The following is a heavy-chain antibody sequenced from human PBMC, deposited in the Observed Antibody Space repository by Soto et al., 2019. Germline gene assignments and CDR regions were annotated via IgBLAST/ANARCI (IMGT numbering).Heavy chain of an antibody. CDR3: ARHLPGYSSSWYVFFGGPIDY. V-gene: IGHV3-7*05. Sequence: EVQLVESGGGLVQPGGSLILSCAAYGFTFSSYWMSWVRQAPGKGLEWVANIKQDGSEKYYVDSVKGRFTISRDNAKNSLYLQMNSLGAEETAVYYCARHLPGYSSSWYVFFGGPIDYWGQGTLVTVSS. CDR1: GFTFSSYW. CDR2: IKQDGSEK. D-gene: IGHD6-13*01. J-gene: IGHJ4*02.